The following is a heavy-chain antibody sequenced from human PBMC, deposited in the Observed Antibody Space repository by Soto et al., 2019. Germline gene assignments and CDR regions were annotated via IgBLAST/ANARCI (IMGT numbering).Heavy chain of an antibody. D-gene: IGHD5-12*01. J-gene: IGHJ4*02. V-gene: IGHV3-23*01. CDR1: GFSLNSYP. CDR2: ISARGGSS. CDR3: AKGSIEYSASVDN. Sequence: EVHLLESGGGLVQPGGSRRLSVAASGFSLNSYPLVWAGQAPGKGLEWVSVISARGGSSYFADSVKGRFTISRDNSKNVLSLEMNSLRAEDTAIYFCAKGSIEYSASVDNWGQGTLVLVSS.